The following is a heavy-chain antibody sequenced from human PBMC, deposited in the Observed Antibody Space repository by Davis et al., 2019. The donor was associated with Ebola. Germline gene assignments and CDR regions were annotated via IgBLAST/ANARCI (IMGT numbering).Heavy chain of an antibody. D-gene: IGHD4-17*01. CDR1: GDSISSSNYY. V-gene: IGHV4-39*01. J-gene: IGHJ6*02. CDR3: ARGESTVTSFYYQYGLSV. Sequence: SETLSLTCTVSGDSISSSNYYWGWIRQPPGKGLEWIGTIYYSGSTYYKPSLSSRATISGDTSKNQFSLKVTSVTAADTAVYFCARGESTVTSFYYQYGLSVWGQGTTVTVSS. CDR2: IYYSGST.